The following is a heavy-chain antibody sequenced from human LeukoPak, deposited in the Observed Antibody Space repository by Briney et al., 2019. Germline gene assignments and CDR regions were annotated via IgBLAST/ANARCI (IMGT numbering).Heavy chain of an antibody. CDR3: AREPTVVIL. Sequence: PGGSLRLSCAASGFTFSSYSMTWVRQTPGKGLEWVSSISSSGTYIYYADSVKGRFTISRDNAKNSLYLQMNSLRAEDTAVYYCAREPTVVILWGQGTLVTVSS. J-gene: IGHJ4*02. CDR1: GFTFSSYS. CDR2: ISSSGTYI. D-gene: IGHD4-11*01. V-gene: IGHV3-21*01.